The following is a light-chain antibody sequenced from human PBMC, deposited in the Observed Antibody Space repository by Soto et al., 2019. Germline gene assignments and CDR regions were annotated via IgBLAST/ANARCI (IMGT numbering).Light chain of an antibody. Sequence: QSVLTQPASVSGSPGQSITISCTGTSGDIGSYNRVSWYQQPPGKAPKLIIYEVTDRPSGVSNRFSGSKSGNTASLTISGLQAEDEAEYYCSSYTNINTRACVFGTGTKVT. J-gene: IGLJ1*01. V-gene: IGLV2-14*01. CDR2: EVT. CDR3: SSYTNINTRACV. CDR1: SGDIGSYNR.